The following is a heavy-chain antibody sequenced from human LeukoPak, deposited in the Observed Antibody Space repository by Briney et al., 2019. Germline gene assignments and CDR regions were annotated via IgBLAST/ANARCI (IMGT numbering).Heavy chain of an antibody. CDR3: AKDRGIPQYYFDY. D-gene: IGHD3-10*01. J-gene: IGHJ4*02. V-gene: IGHV3-30*02. CDR1: GFTFSSYG. Sequence: PGGSLRLSCAASGFTFSSYGMHWVRQAPGKGLEWVAFIRYDGSNKYYADSVKGRFTISRDNSKNTLYLQMNSLRAEDTAVYYCAKDRGIPQYYFDYWGQGTLVTVSS. CDR2: IRYDGSNK.